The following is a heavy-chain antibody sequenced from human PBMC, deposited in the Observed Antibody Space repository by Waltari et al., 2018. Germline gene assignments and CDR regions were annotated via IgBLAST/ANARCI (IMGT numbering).Heavy chain of an antibody. CDR2: TNPNRGNT. J-gene: IGHJ3*02. CDR3: ARPYDFWSGYNDAFDI. D-gene: IGHD3-3*01. CDR1: GYTFTSYD. V-gene: IGHV1-8*01. Sequence: QVQLVQSGAEVKKPGASVKVSCKASGYTFTSYDINWVRQATGQGLEWMGWTNPNRGNTGYAQKFQGRVTMTRNTSISTAYMELSSLRSEDTAVYYCARPYDFWSGYNDAFDIWGQGTMVTVSS.